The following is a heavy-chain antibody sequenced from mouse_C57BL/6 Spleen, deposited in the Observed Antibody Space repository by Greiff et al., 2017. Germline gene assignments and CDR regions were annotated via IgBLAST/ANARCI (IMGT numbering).Heavy chain of an antibody. Sequence: EVQLQESGPELVKPGASVKIPCKASGYTFTDYNMDWVQQSHGKSLEWIGDINPNNGGTNYNQKFKGKATLTVDKSSSTAYMELRSRTSEDTAVYYCARWYGSRGTWFAYWGQGTLVTVSA. V-gene: IGHV1-18*01. D-gene: IGHD1-1*01. CDR2: INPNNGGT. CDR3: ARWYGSRGTWFAY. CDR1: GYTFTDYN. J-gene: IGHJ3*01.